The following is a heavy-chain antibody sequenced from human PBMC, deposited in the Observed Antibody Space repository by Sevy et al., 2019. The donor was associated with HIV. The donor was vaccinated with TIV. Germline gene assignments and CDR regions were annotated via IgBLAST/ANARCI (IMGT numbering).Heavy chain of an antibody. J-gene: IGHJ4*02. Sequence: GGYLRLSCAASGFAFSSNWMHWVRQAPGKGLVWVSRINGDGSVTKYADSVRGRFTISRDGAKNTLYLQMNSLRADDTAVYYCVRELSSGAYYPFDYWGQGTLVTVSS. CDR3: VRELSSGAYYPFDY. CDR1: GFAFSSNW. CDR2: INGDGSVT. D-gene: IGHD6-19*01. V-gene: IGHV3-74*01.